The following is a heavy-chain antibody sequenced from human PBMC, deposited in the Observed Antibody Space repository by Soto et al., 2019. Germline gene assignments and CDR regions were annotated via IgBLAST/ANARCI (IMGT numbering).Heavy chain of an antibody. D-gene: IGHD3-22*01. CDR1: GFTFEDHA. V-gene: IGHV3-9*01. J-gene: IGHJ5*02. CDR3: AKGRGALTVVSNWFDP. Sequence: SLRLSCAAIGFTFEDHAMHWIRQVPGKGLEWVAGINWNSGITGYADSVKGRFTISRDNANNSLHLEMNSLKTEDTAFYYCAKGRGALTVVSNWFDPWGQGTLVTVSS. CDR2: INWNSGIT.